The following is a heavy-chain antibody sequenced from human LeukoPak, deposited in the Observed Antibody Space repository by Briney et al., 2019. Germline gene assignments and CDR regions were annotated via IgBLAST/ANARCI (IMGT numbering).Heavy chain of an antibody. CDR1: GFTFSSYA. Sequence: GGSLRLSCAASGFTFSSYAMNWVRQAPGKGLEWVPYISRSGSTRTYADSVKGRFTISRDNAQNSLYLEMNSLRAEDTAVYYCAREIVSAVAGNFDYWGQGTLVTVSS. CDR2: ISRSGSTR. CDR3: AREIVSAVAGNFDY. V-gene: IGHV3-48*03. D-gene: IGHD6-19*01. J-gene: IGHJ4*02.